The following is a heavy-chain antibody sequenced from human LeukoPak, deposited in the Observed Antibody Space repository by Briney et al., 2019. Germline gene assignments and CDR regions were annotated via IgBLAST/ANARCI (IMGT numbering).Heavy chain of an antibody. CDR1: GYTFTSYY. V-gene: IGHV1-2*02. D-gene: IGHD3-22*01. J-gene: IGHJ4*02. CDR2: INPNSGGT. CDR3: AKSRPPRITMIVAFDY. Sequence: GASVKVSCKASGYTFTSYYMHWVRQAPGQGLEWMGWINPNSGGTNYAQKFQGRVTMTRDTSISTAYMELSRLRSDDTAVYYCAKSRPPRITMIVAFDYWGQGTLVTVSS.